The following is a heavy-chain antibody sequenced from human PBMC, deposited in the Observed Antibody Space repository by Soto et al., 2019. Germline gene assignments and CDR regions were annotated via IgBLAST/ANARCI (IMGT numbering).Heavy chain of an antibody. CDR2: ISAYNGNT. V-gene: IGHV1-18*01. D-gene: IGHD1-20*01. CDR3: ARDLPSITGGNFYGMDV. Sequence: QVQLVQSGAEVKKPGASVKVSCKASGYIFTSYVITWVRQAPGQGLEWMGWISAYNGNTNYAQKIQGRVTMTTETSTSTAYMDLRSLRSDDTAVYYCARDLPSITGGNFYGMDVWGQGTTVTVSS. J-gene: IGHJ6*02. CDR1: GYIFTSYV.